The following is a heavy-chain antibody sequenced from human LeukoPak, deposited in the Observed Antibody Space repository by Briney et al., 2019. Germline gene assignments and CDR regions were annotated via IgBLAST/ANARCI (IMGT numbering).Heavy chain of an antibody. CDR3: AGHHPRNTVDF. CDR1: GGCICSYY. V-gene: IGHV4-59*08. D-gene: IGHD2-8*02. CDR2: ISDIGSI. J-gene: IGHJ4*02. Sequence: SETLSLTCTVSGGCICSYYWSWLRQPPGKGLEWIAYISDIGSINYNPSLKSRVTISLDTSKNQFSLKLSSVTAADTAVYYCAGHHPRNTVDFWGQGTLVTVSS.